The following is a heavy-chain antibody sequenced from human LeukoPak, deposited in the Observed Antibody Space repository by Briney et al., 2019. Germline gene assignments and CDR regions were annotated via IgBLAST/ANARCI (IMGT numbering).Heavy chain of an antibody. CDR2: IKQDGNEK. CDR1: GFRLNTYW. CDR3: ARDWGAWELDY. Sequence: GGSLTLSCAASGFRLNTYWMSWVRQAPGKGLEWVANIKQDGNEKYYADSVKGRFTISRDNAKHSMYLQMTSLRAKETAVYYCARDWGAWELDYWGQGTLVTVSS. D-gene: IGHD1-26*01. V-gene: IGHV3-7*01. J-gene: IGHJ4*02.